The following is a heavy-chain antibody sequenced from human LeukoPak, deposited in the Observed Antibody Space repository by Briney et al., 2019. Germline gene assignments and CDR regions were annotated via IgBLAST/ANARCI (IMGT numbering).Heavy chain of an antibody. CDR3: AKQSVGGYYFDY. D-gene: IGHD3-10*01. Sequence: GGSLRLSCAASGFTFSSYSMNWVRQAPGKGLEWVSAISGSGGSTYYADSVKGRFTISRDNSKNTLYLQMNSLRAEDTAVYYCAKQSVGGYYFDYWGQGTLVTVSS. CDR1: GFTFSSYS. V-gene: IGHV3-23*01. CDR2: ISGSGGST. J-gene: IGHJ4*02.